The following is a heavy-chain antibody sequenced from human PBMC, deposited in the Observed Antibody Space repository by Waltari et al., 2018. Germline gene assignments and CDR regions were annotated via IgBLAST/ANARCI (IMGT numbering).Heavy chain of an antibody. D-gene: IGHD2-15*01. CDR3: ASDRGRGLFLDN. V-gene: IGHV4-4*01. CDR2: IHYSGRA. Sequence: QVQLQESGPGLVKPSGTLSLTCAVSGDSISSNYWWSWVRQPPGKGLAWIGHIHYSGRANCNPSLESRVTVSIDTSNNQFSLKLTSATAADTAVYCCASDRGRGLFLDNWGQGTLVTVSP. CDR1: GDSISSNYW. J-gene: IGHJ4*02.